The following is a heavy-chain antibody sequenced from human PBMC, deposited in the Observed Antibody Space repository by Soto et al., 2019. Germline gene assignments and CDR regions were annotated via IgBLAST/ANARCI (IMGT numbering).Heavy chain of an antibody. D-gene: IGHD3-22*01. CDR2: ISAYNGNT. CDR1: GYTFTSYG. Sequence: SVKVSCKTSGYTFTSYGISWVRQAPGQGLEWMGWISAYNGNTNYAQKLQGRVTMTTDTSTSTAYMELRSLRSDDTAVYYCARGPIVVVPPYYYYYYYGMDVWGQGTTVTASS. CDR3: ARGPIVVVPPYYYYYYYGMDV. V-gene: IGHV1-18*04. J-gene: IGHJ6*02.